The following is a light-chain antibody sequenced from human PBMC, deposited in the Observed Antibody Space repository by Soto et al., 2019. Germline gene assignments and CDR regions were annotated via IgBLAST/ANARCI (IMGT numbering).Light chain of an antibody. CDR1: SGHSSYA. J-gene: IGLJ2*01. CDR3: QTWGTGIHVV. CDR2: LDSDGSP. V-gene: IGLV4-69*01. Sequence: QSVLTQSPSASASLGASVKPTCTLSSGHSSYAIAWHQQQPEKGPRYLMKLDSDGSPTKGDAIPDRFSGSRSGAERYLTISSLQSEDEADYYCQTWGTGIHVVFGGGTQLPVL.